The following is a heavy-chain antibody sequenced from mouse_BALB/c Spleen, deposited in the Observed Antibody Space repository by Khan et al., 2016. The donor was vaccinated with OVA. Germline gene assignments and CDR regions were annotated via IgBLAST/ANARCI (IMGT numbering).Heavy chain of an antibody. V-gene: IGHV5-17*02. Sequence: EVQGVESGGDLVQPGGSRKLSCAASGFTFSSYGMHWVRQAPEKGLEWVAYISGDSNTIYYAATVKGRFTISRDNPRNTLFLQMTSLMSEDTAMYYCATSYFYGYYFDYWCPGTTLTVSS. CDR3: ATSYFYGYYFDY. D-gene: IGHD1-1*01. CDR1: GFTFSSYG. CDR2: ISGDSNTI. J-gene: IGHJ2*01.